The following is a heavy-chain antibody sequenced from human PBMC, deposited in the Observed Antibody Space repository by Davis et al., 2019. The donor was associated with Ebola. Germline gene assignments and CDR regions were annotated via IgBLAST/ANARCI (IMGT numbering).Heavy chain of an antibody. Sequence: PGGSLRLSCAASGFTFDDYAMHWVRQAPGKGLEWVSGISWNSGSIGYADSVKGRFTISRDNAKTSLYLQMNSLRAEDTALYYCAKDSYYYGMDVWGQGTTVTVSS. CDR2: ISWNSGSI. J-gene: IGHJ6*02. CDR1: GFTFDDYA. CDR3: AKDSYYYGMDV. V-gene: IGHV3-9*01.